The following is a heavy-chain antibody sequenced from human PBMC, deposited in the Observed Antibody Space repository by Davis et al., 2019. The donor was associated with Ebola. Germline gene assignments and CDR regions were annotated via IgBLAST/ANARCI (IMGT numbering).Heavy chain of an antibody. Sequence: MPSETLSLTCTVSGDSISSFYWSWIRQAPGKGLEWVGSVGTMFYNGYSHYNPSLNSRVSISLDTSKNHFTLRLRSVTAADTAVYYCARHVVGRVAGGTIDHWGQGTLVTVSS. CDR1: GDSISSFY. D-gene: IGHD5-24*01. J-gene: IGHJ4*02. CDR3: ARHVVGRVAGGTIDH. CDR2: VGTMFYNGYS. V-gene: IGHV4-39*01.